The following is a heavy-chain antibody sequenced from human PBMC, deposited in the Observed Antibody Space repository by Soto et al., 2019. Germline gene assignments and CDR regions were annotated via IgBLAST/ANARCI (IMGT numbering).Heavy chain of an antibody. J-gene: IGHJ4*02. D-gene: IGHD2-15*01. CDR2: IYHSGST. CDR3: ARVGGYTFAY. CDR1: GGSISSGGYS. V-gene: IGHV4-30-2*01. Sequence: QLQLQESGSGLVKPSQTLSLTCAVSGGSISSGGYSWSWIRQPPGKGLEWIGYIYHSGSTYYNPSPKXXVXIXXDRSKNQSSLKLSSVTAADTAVYYCARVGGYTFAYWGQGTLVTVSS.